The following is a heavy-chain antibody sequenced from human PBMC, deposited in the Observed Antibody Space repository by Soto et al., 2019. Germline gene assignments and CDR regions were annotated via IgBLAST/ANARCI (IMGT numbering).Heavy chain of an antibody. J-gene: IGHJ3*02. CDR1: GFTFSSYS. D-gene: IGHD3-22*01. V-gene: IGHV3-48*02. CDR3: ARDRVYDSSGYYYSDAFDI. Sequence: EVQLVESGGGLVQPGGSLRLSCAASGFTFSSYSMNWFRQAPGKGLEWVSYISRSSSTIYYADSVKGRFTISRDNAKNSLYLQMNSLRDEDTAVYYCARDRVYDSSGYYYSDAFDIWGQGTMVTVSS. CDR2: ISRSSSTI.